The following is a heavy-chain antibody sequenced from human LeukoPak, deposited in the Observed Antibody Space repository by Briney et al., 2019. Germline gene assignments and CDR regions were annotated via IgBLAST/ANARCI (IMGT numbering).Heavy chain of an antibody. Sequence: GESLKISCKGSGYSFTSYWIGWVHQMPGKGLEWMGIIYPGDSDTRYSPSFQGQVTISADKSISTAYLQWSSLKASDTAMYYCARQYSSGWYDGYFDYWGQGTLVTVSS. J-gene: IGHJ4*02. D-gene: IGHD6-19*01. CDR1: GYSFTSYW. CDR2: IYPGDSDT. CDR3: ARQYSSGWYDGYFDY. V-gene: IGHV5-51*07.